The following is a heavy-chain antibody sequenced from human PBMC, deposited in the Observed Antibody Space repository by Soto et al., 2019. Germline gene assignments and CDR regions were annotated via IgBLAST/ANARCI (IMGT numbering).Heavy chain of an antibody. CDR1: GGSISSSNW. CDR3: ASVRGGYYYAMDV. V-gene: IGHV4-4*02. D-gene: IGHD3-10*02. J-gene: IGHJ6*02. Sequence: QVQLQESGPGLVKPSGTLSLTCAVSGGSISSSNWWSWVRQPPGKGLEWIGEIYHSGGTNYNPSRKSRVTISVDKSKNQCSLKLSSVTAADTAVYYCASVRGGYYYAMDVWGQGTTVTVSS. CDR2: IYHSGGT.